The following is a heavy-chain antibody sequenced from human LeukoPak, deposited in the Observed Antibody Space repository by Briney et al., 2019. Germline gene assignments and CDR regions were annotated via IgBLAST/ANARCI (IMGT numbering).Heavy chain of an antibody. D-gene: IGHD3-16*01. Sequence: SETLSLTCTVSGGSISGHYWTWIRQPPGKGLEWIGQIHYSGRPDYNPSLKSRATISVDTSKNQLSLKVTSVAGADTAVYYCARFGVDYDMDVWGQGTTVTVSS. V-gene: IGHV4-59*11. CDR3: ARFGVDYDMDV. CDR1: GGSISGHY. J-gene: IGHJ6*02. CDR2: IHYSGRP.